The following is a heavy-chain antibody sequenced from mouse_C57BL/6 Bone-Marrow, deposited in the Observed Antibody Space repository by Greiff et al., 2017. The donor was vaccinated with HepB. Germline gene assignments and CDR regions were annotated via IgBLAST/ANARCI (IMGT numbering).Heavy chain of an antibody. CDR2: IDPSDSYT. V-gene: IGHV1-69*01. Sequence: VQLQQPGAELVMPGASVKLSCKASGYTFTSYWMHWVKQRPGQGIEWIGEIDPSDSYTNYNQKFKGKSTLTVDKSSSTAYMQLSSLTSEDSAVYYCARERDYGSSSFAYWGQGTLVTVSA. CDR3: ARERDYGSSSFAY. J-gene: IGHJ3*01. D-gene: IGHD1-1*01. CDR1: GYTFTSYW.